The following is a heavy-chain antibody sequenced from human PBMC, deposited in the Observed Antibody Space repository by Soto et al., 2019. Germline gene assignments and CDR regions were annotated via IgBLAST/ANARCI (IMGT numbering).Heavy chain of an antibody. Sequence: QVQLQESGPGLVKPSETLSLTCTVSGGSISSYYWSWIRQPPGKGLEWIGYIYYGGSTNYNPYLKSRVTISVDTSKNQFSLKLSSVTAADTAVYYCARLTGSGSYYKGPYFDYWGQGTLVTVSS. CDR3: ARLTGSGSYYKGPYFDY. D-gene: IGHD3-10*01. V-gene: IGHV4-59*08. CDR2: IYYGGST. CDR1: GGSISSYY. J-gene: IGHJ4*02.